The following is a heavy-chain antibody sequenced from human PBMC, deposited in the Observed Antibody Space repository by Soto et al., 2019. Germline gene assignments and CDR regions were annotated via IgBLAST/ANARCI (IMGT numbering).Heavy chain of an antibody. J-gene: IGHJ5*02. CDR3: AKEPPAVAGTLGNWFDP. CDR2: ISGSGGST. V-gene: IGHV3-23*01. D-gene: IGHD6-19*01. Sequence: PGGSLRLSCAASGFTFSSYAMSWVRQAPGKGLEWVSAISGSGGSTYYADSVKGRFTISRDNSKNTLYLQMNSLRAEDTAVYYGAKEPPAVAGTLGNWFDPWGQGTLVTVSS. CDR1: GFTFSSYA.